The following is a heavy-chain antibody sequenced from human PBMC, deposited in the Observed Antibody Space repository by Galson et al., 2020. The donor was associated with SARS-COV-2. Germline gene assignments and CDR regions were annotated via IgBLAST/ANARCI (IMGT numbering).Heavy chain of an antibody. CDR2: ISDSGKTI. J-gene: IGHJ6*02. CDR1: GFAFSSYE. D-gene: IGHD3-10*01. CDR3: AGARSRASISFTRGERSPGYFGMDI. Sequence: TGGSLRLSCAASGFAFSSYEMNWVRQAPGKGLEWFSYISDSGKTIYYADSMKGRLTISRDNAKKSLFLQMYSLRAEDTAVYYCAGARSRASISFTRGERSPGYFGMDIWGQGTAVTVFS. V-gene: IGHV3-48*03.